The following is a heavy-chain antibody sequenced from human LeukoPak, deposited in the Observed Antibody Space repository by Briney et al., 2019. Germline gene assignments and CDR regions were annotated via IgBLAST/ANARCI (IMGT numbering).Heavy chain of an antibody. Sequence: PGGSLRLSRAASGFTSSSYWMHWVRQAPGKGLVWVSRINSDGGSTSYADSVKGRFTISRDNAKNTLYLQMNSLRAEDTAVYYCARETGVIDYWGQGTLVTVSS. CDR3: ARETGVIDY. CDR1: GFTSSSYW. D-gene: IGHD7-27*01. J-gene: IGHJ4*02. CDR2: INSDGGST. V-gene: IGHV3-74*01.